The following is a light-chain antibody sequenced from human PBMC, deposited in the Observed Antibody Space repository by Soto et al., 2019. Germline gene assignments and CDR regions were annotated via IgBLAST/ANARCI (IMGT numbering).Light chain of an antibody. Sequence: QSVLTQPPSACGTPGQRVAISCSGSSSNIGTNTVNWYQHLPGTAPKFIIFSINQRPSGVPDRFSGSKSGTSASLAISGLQAEDEADYYCAAWDDSLNSVVFGGGTKLTVL. CDR2: SIN. CDR1: SSNIGTNT. J-gene: IGLJ3*02. V-gene: IGLV1-44*01. CDR3: AAWDDSLNSVV.